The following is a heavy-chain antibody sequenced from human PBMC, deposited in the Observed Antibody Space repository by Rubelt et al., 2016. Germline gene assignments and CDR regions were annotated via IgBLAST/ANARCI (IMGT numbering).Heavy chain of an antibody. Sequence: EVQLVESGGGLVKPGGSLRLSCAASEFTFNTYAMNWVRQAPGKGLEWVSSISNSGRYIYYADSMKGRITISRDNAKNSLYLQRNSLQAEDRVGYYCAGDGDGSDWRRNDYWGQGTLVTVSS. CDR1: EFTFNTYA. CDR2: ISNSGRYI. J-gene: IGHJ4*02. V-gene: IGHV3-21*01. CDR3: AGDGDGSDWRRNDY. D-gene: IGHD6-19*01.